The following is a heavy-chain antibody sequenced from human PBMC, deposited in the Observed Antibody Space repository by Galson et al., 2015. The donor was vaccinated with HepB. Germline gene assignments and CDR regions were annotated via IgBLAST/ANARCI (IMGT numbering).Heavy chain of an antibody. D-gene: IGHD6-13*01. CDR2: IITNTGNP. CDR3: ARDRFEQQLVYYYYYGMDV. CDR1: GGTFSSYA. J-gene: IGHJ6*02. V-gene: IGHV7-4-1*02. Sequence: SVKVSCKASGGTFSSYAISWVRQAPGQGLEWMGRIITNTGNPTYAQGFTGRLVFSLDTSVSTAYLQISSLKAEDTAVYYCARDRFEQQLVYYYYYGMDVWGQGTTVTVSS.